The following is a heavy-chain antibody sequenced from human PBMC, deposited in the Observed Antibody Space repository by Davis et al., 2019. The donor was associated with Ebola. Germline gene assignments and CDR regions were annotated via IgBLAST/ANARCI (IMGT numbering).Heavy chain of an antibody. J-gene: IGHJ4*02. CDR3: VRDYNDGIGRFDY. Sequence: GGSLRLSCAVSGITFSRYAMHWARQAPGKGLEWVTDIAYDGRYESYAESVKGRFTISRDNSKSTLYLQMNSLRLEDTAVYYCVRDYNDGIGRFDYWGQGTLITVSS. D-gene: IGHD3-16*01. CDR2: IAYDGRYE. CDR1: GITFSRYA. V-gene: IGHV3-30*04.